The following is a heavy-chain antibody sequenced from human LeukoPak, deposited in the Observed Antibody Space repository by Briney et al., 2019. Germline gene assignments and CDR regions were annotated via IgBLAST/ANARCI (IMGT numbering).Heavy chain of an antibody. CDR1: GFTFSSYA. D-gene: IGHD2-2*01. Sequence: GRSLRLSCAASGFTFSSYAMHWVRQAPGKGLEWVAVISFDGGNTYYGDSVKGRFTISRDNSKNTLYLQMNSLRAEDTAVYYCARQPYHDAFDIWGQGTMVTVSS. CDR2: ISFDGGNT. V-gene: IGHV3-30*04. J-gene: IGHJ3*02. CDR3: ARQPYHDAFDI.